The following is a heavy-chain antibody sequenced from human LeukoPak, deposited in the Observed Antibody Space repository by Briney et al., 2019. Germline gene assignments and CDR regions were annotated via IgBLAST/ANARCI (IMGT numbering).Heavy chain of an antibody. D-gene: IGHD3-3*01. V-gene: IGHV3-7*01. CDR3: TRGDPDF. CDR2: INQDGSAK. CDR1: GFTFSNYW. J-gene: IGHJ4*02. Sequence: GGSLRLSCEASGFTFSNYWVQWVRQAPGKGLGWVANINQDGSAKYYVDSGKGRFTISKDSAKSSLYLQMNSLRVDDTAVYFCTRGDPDFWGQGTLVTVSS.